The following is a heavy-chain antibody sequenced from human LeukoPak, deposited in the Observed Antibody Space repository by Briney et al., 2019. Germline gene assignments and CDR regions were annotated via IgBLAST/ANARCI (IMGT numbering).Heavy chain of an antibody. CDR1: GYTFNTYA. CDR2: INTNTGNP. Sequence: ASVKVSCKASGYTFNTYAMNWVRQAPGQGLQWMGWINTNTGNPTYAQGFTGRFVFSLATSVSTAYLQISSLKAEDTAVYYCARGIGNERRVYWGQGTLVTVSS. CDR3: ARGIGNERRVY. V-gene: IGHV7-4-1*02. D-gene: IGHD1-1*01. J-gene: IGHJ4*02.